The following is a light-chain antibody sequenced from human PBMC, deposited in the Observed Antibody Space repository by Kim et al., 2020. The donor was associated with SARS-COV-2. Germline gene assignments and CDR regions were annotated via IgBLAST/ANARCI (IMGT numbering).Light chain of an antibody. V-gene: IGLV2-14*03. J-gene: IGLJ1*01. CDR2: EVN. CDR3: ASYTSSDTNV. CDR1: SSDVGGHNY. Sequence: QSALTQPASVSGSPGQSITISCTGTSSDVGGHNYVSWYQQYPGKAPRLTIYEVNNRASGVSNRFSGSKSDNTASLTISGLQPEDEADYYCASYTSSDTNVFGTGTKVTVL.